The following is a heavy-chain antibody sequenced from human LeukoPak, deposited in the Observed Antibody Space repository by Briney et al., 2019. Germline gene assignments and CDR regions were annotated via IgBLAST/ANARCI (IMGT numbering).Heavy chain of an antibody. CDR3: ARVPSYSSSWYFDY. CDR2: IYYSGTT. CDR1: GGSINNHY. D-gene: IGHD6-13*01. V-gene: IGHV4-59*11. Sequence: SETLSLTCTVSGGSINNHYWNWIRQPPGKGLEWIGYIYYSGTTNYNPSLKSRVTLSVDTSKNQFSLRLSSVTAADTAVYYCARVPSYSSSWYFDYWGQGTLVTVSS. J-gene: IGHJ4*02.